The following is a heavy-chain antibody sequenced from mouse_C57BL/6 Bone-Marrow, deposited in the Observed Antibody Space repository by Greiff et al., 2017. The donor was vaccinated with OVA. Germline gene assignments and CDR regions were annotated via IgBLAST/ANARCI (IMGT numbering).Heavy chain of an antibody. CDR3: ERHSGGEGYFDY. D-gene: IGHD2-13*01. CDR1: GFTFSSYG. Sequence: EVKLMESGGDLVKPGGSLKLSCAASGFTFSSYGMSWVRQTPDKRLEWVATISSGGSYTYYPDSVKGRFTISRDNAKNTLYLQMSSLKSEDTAMYYCERHSGGEGYFDYWGQGTTLTVSS. V-gene: IGHV5-6*01. CDR2: ISSGGSYT. J-gene: IGHJ2*01.